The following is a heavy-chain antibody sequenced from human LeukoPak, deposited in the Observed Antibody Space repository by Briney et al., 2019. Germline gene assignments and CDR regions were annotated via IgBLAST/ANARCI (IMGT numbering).Heavy chain of an antibody. J-gene: IGHJ6*03. CDR1: GASLSSGTYY. Sequence: TSQTLSLTCTVSGASLSSGTYYFTWIRQPAGKGLEWIGRIYSGGSTYYNPSLKSRATISLDTTKNQFSLKLSSVTAADTAVYYCASRGFATGYSSRNSCYDYYFYYMDVWGKGTTVTVSS. CDR2: IYSGGST. CDR3: ASRGFATGYSSRNSCYDYYFYYMDV. D-gene: IGHD2-2*03. V-gene: IGHV4-61*02.